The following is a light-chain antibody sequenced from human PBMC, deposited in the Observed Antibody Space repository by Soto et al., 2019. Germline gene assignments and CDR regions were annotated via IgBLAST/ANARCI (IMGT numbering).Light chain of an antibody. Sequence: DIQMTQSPSSLSASVGDRVTITCQASQDISNYLNWYQQKPGKAPKLLIYDASNLEKGVPSSFSGSGSGTEFTVTVSSLQPQDIATYYWQQYDNSPHTLRAGTKLEIK. CDR3: QQYDNSPHT. CDR1: QDISNY. V-gene: IGKV1-33*01. J-gene: IGKJ2*01. CDR2: DAS.